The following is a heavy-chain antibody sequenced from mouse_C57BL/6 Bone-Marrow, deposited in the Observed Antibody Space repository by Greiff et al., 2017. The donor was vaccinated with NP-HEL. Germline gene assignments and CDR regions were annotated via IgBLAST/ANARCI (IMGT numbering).Heavy chain of an antibody. CDR2: INPNNGGT. J-gene: IGHJ4*01. CDR3: ARDLFQNAMDY. D-gene: IGHD2-3*01. CDR1: GYTFTDYY. V-gene: IGHV1-26*01. Sequence: VQLQQSGPELVKPGASVKISCKASGYTFTDYYMNWVKQSHGKSLEWIGDINPNNGGTSYNQKFKGKATLTVDKSSSTAYMELRSLTSEDSAVYYCARDLFQNAMDYWGQGTSVTVSS.